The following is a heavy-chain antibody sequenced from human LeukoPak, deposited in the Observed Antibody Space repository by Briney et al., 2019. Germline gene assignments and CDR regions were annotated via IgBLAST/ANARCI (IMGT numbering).Heavy chain of an antibody. CDR2: IYYSGST. CDR1: GGSISSSSYY. D-gene: IGHD6-13*01. Sequence: SETLSLTCTVSGGSISSSSYYWGWIRQPPGTGLEWIGSIYYSGSTYYNPSLKSRVTISVDTSKNQFSLKLSSVTAADTAVYYCARQRSSSQIFDYWGQGTLVTVSS. V-gene: IGHV4-39*01. CDR3: ARQRSSSQIFDY. J-gene: IGHJ4*02.